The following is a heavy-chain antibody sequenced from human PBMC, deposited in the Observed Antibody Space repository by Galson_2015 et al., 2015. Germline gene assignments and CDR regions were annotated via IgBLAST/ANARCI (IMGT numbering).Heavy chain of an antibody. D-gene: IGHD6-13*01. CDR3: ARDNIALRPNPHYGMDV. V-gene: IGHV3-33*02. CDR1: GFTFRTYG. J-gene: IGHJ6*02. CDR2: IWFDGNNR. Sequence: SLRLSCAASGFTFRTYGMHWFRQAPGKGPEWVAVIWFDGNNRFYADSVQGRFTIFRDEPANTLFLQMNSLRAEDTAVYYCARDNIALRPNPHYGMDVWGQGTTVTVSS.